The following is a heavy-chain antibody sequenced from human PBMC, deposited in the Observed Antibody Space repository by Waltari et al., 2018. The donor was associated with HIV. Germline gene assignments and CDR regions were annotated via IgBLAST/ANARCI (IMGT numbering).Heavy chain of an antibody. CDR3: ARREWELPGRENWYFDL. J-gene: IGHJ2*01. CDR1: GYTFTSYA. CDR2: INAGNGNT. V-gene: IGHV1-3*01. D-gene: IGHD1-26*01. Sequence: QVQLVQSGAEVKKPGASVKVSCKASGYTFTSYAIHWVRQAPGQRLEWMGWINAGNGNTKYSQKFQGRVTITRDTSASTAYMELSSLRSEDTAVYYCARREWELPGRENWYFDLWGRGTLVTVSS.